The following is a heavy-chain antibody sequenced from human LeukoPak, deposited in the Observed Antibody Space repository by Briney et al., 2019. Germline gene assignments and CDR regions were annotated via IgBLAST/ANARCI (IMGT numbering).Heavy chain of an antibody. CDR3: ASPVGATTVRAFDI. D-gene: IGHD1-26*01. Sequence: QAGGSLRLSCAASGFTFSNYAMSWVRRAPGKGLEWVGRTRNEANIYTTKYAASVKGRFTISRDDSKNSLYLQMNSLKTEDTAVYYCASPVGATTVRAFDIWGQGTMVTVSS. J-gene: IGHJ3*02. V-gene: IGHV3-72*01. CDR2: TRNEANIYTT. CDR1: GFTFSNYA.